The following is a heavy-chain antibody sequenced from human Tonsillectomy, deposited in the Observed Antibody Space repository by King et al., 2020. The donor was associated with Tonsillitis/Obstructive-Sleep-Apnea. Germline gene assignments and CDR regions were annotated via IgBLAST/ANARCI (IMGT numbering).Heavy chain of an antibody. Sequence: QLVQSGGGLVQPGGSLRPPGVAPGFPFGGYWMTWAGQAPGKGRGWWANKKQVGSEKKYVDSVKGRFTISRDNAKNSLYLQMNSLRAEDTAVYYCARTIMTGAFDIWGQGTMVAVSS. CDR2: KKQVGSEK. D-gene: IGHD3-16*01. V-gene: IGHV3-7*01. CDR1: GFPFGGYW. J-gene: IGHJ3*02. CDR3: ARTIMTGAFDI.